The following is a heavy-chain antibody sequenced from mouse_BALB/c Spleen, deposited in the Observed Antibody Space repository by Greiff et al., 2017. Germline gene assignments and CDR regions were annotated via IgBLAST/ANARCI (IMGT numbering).Heavy chain of an antibody. CDR3: ARTGLYAMDY. V-gene: IGHV3-6*02. CDR1: GYSITSGYY. Sequence: EVQLQESGPGLVKPSQSLSLTCSVTGYSITSGYYWNWIRQFPGNKLEWMGYISYDGSNNYNPSLKNRISITRDTSKNQFFLKLNSVTTEDTATYYCARTGLYAMDYWGQGTSVTVSS. CDR2: ISYDGSN. J-gene: IGHJ4*01. D-gene: IGHD4-1*01.